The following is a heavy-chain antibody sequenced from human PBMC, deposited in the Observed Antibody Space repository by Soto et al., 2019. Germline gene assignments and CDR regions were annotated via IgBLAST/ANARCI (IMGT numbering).Heavy chain of an antibody. Sequence: SETLSLTCTVSCGSISSGGYYWSWIRQHPGKGLEWIGYIYYSGSTYYNPSLKSRVTISVDTSKNQFSLKLSSVTAADTAVYYCARASNDYGDPGAFDIWGQGTMVTVSS. J-gene: IGHJ3*02. CDR3: ARASNDYGDPGAFDI. D-gene: IGHD4-17*01. V-gene: IGHV4-31*03. CDR1: CGSISSGGYY. CDR2: IYYSGST.